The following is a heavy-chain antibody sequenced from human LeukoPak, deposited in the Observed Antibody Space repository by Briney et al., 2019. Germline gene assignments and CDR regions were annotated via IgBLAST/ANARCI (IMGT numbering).Heavy chain of an antibody. J-gene: IGHJ4*02. CDR1: GFTFSSYA. V-gene: IGHV3-33*06. Sequence: GGSLRLSCAASGFTFSSYAMSWVRQAPGKGLEWVAVVWYDGTNKYYADSVKGRYTISRDNSKNTLYLQMNSLRTEDTAVYYCAKDYYGSGVFDYWGQGTLVTVSS. CDR3: AKDYYGSGVFDY. CDR2: VWYDGTNK. D-gene: IGHD3-10*01.